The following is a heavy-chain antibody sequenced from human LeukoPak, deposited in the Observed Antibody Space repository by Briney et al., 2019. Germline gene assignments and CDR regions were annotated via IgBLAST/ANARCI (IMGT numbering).Heavy chain of an antibody. CDR1: GGSIIGSTSY. J-gene: IGHJ4*02. CDR2: INYSGST. D-gene: IGHD3-22*01. Sequence: SETLSLTCTVSGGSIIGSTSYWGWIRQPPGKGLDWIGIINYSGSTYYNPSLRSRVTISVDTSKYQFSLKLNSVTASDTAVYYCARGYDYWGQGTLVTVSS. V-gene: IGHV4-39*01. CDR3: ARGYDY.